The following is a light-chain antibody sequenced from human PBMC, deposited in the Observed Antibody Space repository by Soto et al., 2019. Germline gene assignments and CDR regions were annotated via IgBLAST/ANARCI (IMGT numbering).Light chain of an antibody. Sequence: EIVLTQSPGTLSSSPGERATLSCRASQTIPSKYIAWYQQKPGQAPRLLIHDSSTRATGIPDRFGGSGSGTDFTLTISRLEPEDFAVYYCQQYDQSPLTFGGGTRVDI. CDR2: DSS. CDR3: QQYDQSPLT. J-gene: IGKJ4*01. CDR1: QTIPSKY. V-gene: IGKV3-20*01.